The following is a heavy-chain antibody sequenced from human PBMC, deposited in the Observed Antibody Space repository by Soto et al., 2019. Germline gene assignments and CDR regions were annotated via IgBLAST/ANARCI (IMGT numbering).Heavy chain of an antibody. Sequence: TSETLSLTCAVSGGSISSGGYSWSWIRQPPGKGLEWIGYISHSGSTYYNPSLKSRATISVETSKNQFSMKMTSVTAADTAVYYCARSYYDSTGFAVDPWGQGTLVTVSS. V-gene: IGHV4-30-2*01. J-gene: IGHJ5*02. D-gene: IGHD3-22*01. CDR3: ARSYYDSTGFAVDP. CDR1: GGSISSGGYS. CDR2: ISHSGST.